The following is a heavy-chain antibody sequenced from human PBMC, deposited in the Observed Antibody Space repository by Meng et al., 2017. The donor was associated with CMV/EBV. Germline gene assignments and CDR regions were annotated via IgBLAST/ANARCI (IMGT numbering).Heavy chain of an antibody. CDR3: EQGYTGP. CDR1: GGTFSSYA. CDR2: IIPIFGTA. J-gene: IGHJ5*02. V-gene: IGHV1-69*01. D-gene: IGHD1-26*01. Sequence: LVKSGAAVTMLGSSVKVSCKASGGTFSSYAISWMRQAPVQGLEWMGEIIPIFGTANYAQKFQGRVTITADESTSTAYMELSSLRPEDKAVYYCEQGYTGPWGQGTLVTVSS.